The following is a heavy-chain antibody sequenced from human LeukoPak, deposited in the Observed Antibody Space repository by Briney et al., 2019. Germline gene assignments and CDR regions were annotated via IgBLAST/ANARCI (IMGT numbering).Heavy chain of an antibody. V-gene: IGHV4-61*09. D-gene: IGHD4-17*01. CDR2: IYTSGIT. CDR3: ARYDYGDFKRVFDY. Sequence: SETLSLTCTVSGGSISSGNYYWNWIRQPAGRGLGWIGHIYTSGITDYNPSLKSRVTISLDTSKNQFSLKLNFVTAADTAVYYCARYDYGDFKRVFDYWGQGSLVTVSS. J-gene: IGHJ4*02. CDR1: GGSISSGNYY.